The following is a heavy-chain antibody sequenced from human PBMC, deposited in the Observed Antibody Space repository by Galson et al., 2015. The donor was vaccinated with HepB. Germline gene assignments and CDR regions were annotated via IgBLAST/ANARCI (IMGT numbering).Heavy chain of an antibody. CDR1: GGSFSGYY. J-gene: IGHJ4*02. D-gene: IGHD2-2*01. Sequence: TLSLTCAVYGGSFSGYYWSWIRQPPGKGLEWIGEINHSGSTNYNPSLKSRVTISVDTSKNQFSLKLSSVTAADTAVYYWAFTSGYCSSTSCSPFDYWGQGTLVTVSS. CDR3: AFTSGYCSSTSCSPFDY. V-gene: IGHV4-34*01. CDR2: INHSGST.